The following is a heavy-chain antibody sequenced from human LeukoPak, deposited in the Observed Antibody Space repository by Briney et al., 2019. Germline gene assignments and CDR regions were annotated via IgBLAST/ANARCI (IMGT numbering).Heavy chain of an antibody. CDR2: IDTDGGT. CDR3: ARGNSGWYSGYDY. V-gene: IGHV3-74*01. J-gene: IGHJ4*02. D-gene: IGHD6-19*01. CDR1: GFTFSSYW. Sequence: GGSLRLSCAVSGFTFSSYWMHWVRQAPGKGLVWVSRIDTDGGTNYADSVKGRFTISRDNSKNTLYLQMNSLRAEDTAVYYCARGNSGWYSGYDYWGQGTLVTVSS.